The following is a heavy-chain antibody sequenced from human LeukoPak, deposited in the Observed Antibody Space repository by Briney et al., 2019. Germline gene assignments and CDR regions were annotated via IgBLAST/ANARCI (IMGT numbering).Heavy chain of an antibody. V-gene: IGHV1-8*01. J-gene: IGHJ4*02. CDR2: MNPNSGNT. Sequence: GASVKVSCKASGYTFTSYDINWVRQTTGQGLEWMGWMNPNSGNTGYAQKLQGRVTMTRNTSISTAYMELSSLRSEDTAVYYRARIVTTGVRDYWGQGTLVTVSS. D-gene: IGHD4-23*01. CDR3: ARIVTTGVRDY. CDR1: GYTFTSYD.